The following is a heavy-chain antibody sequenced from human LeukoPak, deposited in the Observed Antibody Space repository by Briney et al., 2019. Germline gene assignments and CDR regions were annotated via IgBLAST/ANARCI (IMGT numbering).Heavy chain of an antibody. Sequence: AGGSLRLSCAASGFTFSNYDMHWVRQAPGKGLEWVSAISSCSSYIYYADSIKGRFTISRDNAENSLYLQMNSLRAVDTAVYFCARGEEKATITALDSWGQGTLVTVSS. CDR1: GFTFSNYD. D-gene: IGHD5-24*01. CDR3: ARGEEKATITALDS. CDR2: ISSCSSYI. J-gene: IGHJ4*02. V-gene: IGHV3-21*01.